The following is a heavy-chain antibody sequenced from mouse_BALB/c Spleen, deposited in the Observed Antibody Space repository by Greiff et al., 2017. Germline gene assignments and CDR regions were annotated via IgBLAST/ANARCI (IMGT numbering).Heavy chain of an antibody. CDR1: GFSLTGYG. J-gene: IGHJ4*01. D-gene: IGHD2-1*01. CDR2: IWGDGST. CDR3: ARDGNYGYYAMDY. V-gene: IGHV2-6-7*01. Sequence: VQLVESGPGLVAPSQSLSITCTVSGFSLTGYGVNWVRQPPGKGLEWLGMIWGDGSTDYNSALKSRLSISKDNSKSQVFLKMNSLQTDDTARYCCARDGNYGYYAMDYWGQGTSVTVSS.